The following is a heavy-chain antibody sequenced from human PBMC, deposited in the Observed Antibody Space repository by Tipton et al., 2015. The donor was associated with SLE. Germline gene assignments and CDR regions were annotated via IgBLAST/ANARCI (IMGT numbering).Heavy chain of an antibody. Sequence: LRLSCTVSGGSISSYYWSWIRQPPGKGLEWIGYIYYSGGTYYNPSLKSRVTISVDTSKNQFSLKLSSVTAADTAVYYCARGVAAGDYAFDIWGQGTMVTVSS. CDR1: GGSISSYY. V-gene: IGHV4-59*08. D-gene: IGHD6-13*01. CDR2: IYYSGGT. J-gene: IGHJ3*02. CDR3: ARGVAAGDYAFDI.